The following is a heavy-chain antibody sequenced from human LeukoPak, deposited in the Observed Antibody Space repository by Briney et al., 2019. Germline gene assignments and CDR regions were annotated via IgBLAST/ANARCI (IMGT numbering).Heavy chain of an antibody. CDR3: ARAVGATSERHLDY. CDR1: GFTFSSYA. CDR2: ISYDGSNK. V-gene: IGHV3-30-3*01. D-gene: IGHD1-26*01. J-gene: IGHJ4*02. Sequence: HAGRSLRLSCAASGFTFSSYAMHWVRQAPGKGLEWVAVISYDGSNKYYADSVKGRFTISRDNAKNSLYLQMNSLRAEDTAVYYCARAVGATSERHLDYWGQGTLVTVSS.